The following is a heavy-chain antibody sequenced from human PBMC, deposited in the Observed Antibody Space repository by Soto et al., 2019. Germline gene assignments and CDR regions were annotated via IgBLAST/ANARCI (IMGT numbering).Heavy chain of an antibody. J-gene: IGHJ4*02. CDR2: IFPGDSQI. V-gene: IGHV5-51*01. CDR1: GFTFTDYW. CDR3: ARPVYGGARYYFDY. Sequence: GXSLKISCKGSGFTFTDYWIVWVRQMPGKGLDWMGIIFPGDSQIRYSPSFQGQVTISADKSVTTAYLQWSSLKATDTAMYYCARPVYGGARYYFDYWGQGTQVTVSS. D-gene: IGHD4-17*01.